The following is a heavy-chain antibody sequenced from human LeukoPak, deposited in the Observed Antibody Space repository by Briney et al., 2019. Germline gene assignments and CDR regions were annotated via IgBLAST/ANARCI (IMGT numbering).Heavy chain of an antibody. J-gene: IGHJ4*02. V-gene: IGHV1-24*01. CDR2: FDPEESKT. Sequence: GASVKVSCGVSGFTLNELSIHWVRRPRGRGLEWMAGFDPEESKTIYAPKLQGRVSMTEDTSTDTAYIELSSLRSDDTAVYYCATKPLITMLQGEFYYFDDWGQGTLVTVSS. CDR3: ATKPLITMLQGEFYYFDD. D-gene: IGHD3-10*01. CDR1: GFTLNELS.